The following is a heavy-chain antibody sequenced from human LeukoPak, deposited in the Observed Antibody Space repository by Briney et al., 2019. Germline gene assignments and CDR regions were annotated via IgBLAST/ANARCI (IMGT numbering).Heavy chain of an antibody. CDR2: INWNGGST. D-gene: IGHD2-15*01. CDR1: GFTFDDYG. V-gene: IGHV3-20*04. CDR3: ASGYNSVGGFYFDY. J-gene: IGHJ4*02. Sequence: GGSLRLSCAASGFTFDDYGMSWVRQAPGKGLEWVSGINWNGGSTGYADSVKGRFTISRDNAKNSLYLQMNSLRAEDTALYYCASGYNSVGGFYFDYWGQGTLVTVSS.